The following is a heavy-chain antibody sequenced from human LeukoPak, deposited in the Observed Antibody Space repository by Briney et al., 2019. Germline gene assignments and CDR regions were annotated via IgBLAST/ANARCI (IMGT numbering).Heavy chain of an antibody. D-gene: IGHD3-16*02. CDR1: GFTFSSYA. CDR3: ARHDSFIPY. CDR2: ISDVSFTT. J-gene: IGHJ4*02. Sequence: GGSLRLSCAASGFTFSSYAMSWVRQAPGKGLEWVSGISDVSFTTYYTDPVKGRYTISRDNTKNTVYLQMNNLRDEGTAVYFCARHDSFIPYWGQGTQVIVAS. V-gene: IGHV3-23*01.